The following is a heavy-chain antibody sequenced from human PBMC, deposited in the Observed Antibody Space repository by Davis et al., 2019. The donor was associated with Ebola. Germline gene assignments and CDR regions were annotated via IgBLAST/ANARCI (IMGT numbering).Heavy chain of an antibody. Sequence: ASVKVSCKASGYTFTSYGISWVRQAPGQGLEWMGWISPYNGDTNYAQKFQGRLTLTTDTSTTTGYMELRSLGSDDTAVYWCAKSPPSGAYGLYWYFDLWGRGTLVTVSS. CDR1: GYTFTSYG. CDR3: AKSPPSGAYGLYWYFDL. J-gene: IGHJ2*01. D-gene: IGHD3-10*01. CDR2: ISPYNGDT. V-gene: IGHV1-18*04.